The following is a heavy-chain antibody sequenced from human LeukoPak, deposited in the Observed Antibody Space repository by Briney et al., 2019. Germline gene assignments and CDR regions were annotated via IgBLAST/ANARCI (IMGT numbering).Heavy chain of an antibody. CDR1: GLTVSRNY. D-gene: IGHD4-17*01. J-gene: IGHJ4*02. CDR3: AKEGPDYGDYYFDY. V-gene: IGHV3-53*01. CDR2: IYSGGST. Sequence: PGGSLRLSCAASGLTVSRNYMNWVRQAPGKGLEWVSVIYSGGSTYYADSVKGRFTISRDNSKNTLYLQMNSLRAEDTAVYYCAKEGPDYGDYYFDYWGQGTLVTVSS.